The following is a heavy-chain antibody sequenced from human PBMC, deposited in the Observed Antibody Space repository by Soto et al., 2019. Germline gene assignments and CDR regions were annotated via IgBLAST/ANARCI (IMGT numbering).Heavy chain of an antibody. D-gene: IGHD6-6*01. V-gene: IGHV1-3*01. Sequence: GASVKVSCKASGYTFTSYAMHWVRQAPGQRLEWMGWINAGNGNTKYSQKFQGRVTITRDTSASTAYMELSSLRSEDTAVYYCARGDEARYYYYGMDVWGQGTTVTVSS. CDR3: ARGDEARYYYYGMDV. CDR1: GYTFTSYA. CDR2: INAGNGNT. J-gene: IGHJ6*02.